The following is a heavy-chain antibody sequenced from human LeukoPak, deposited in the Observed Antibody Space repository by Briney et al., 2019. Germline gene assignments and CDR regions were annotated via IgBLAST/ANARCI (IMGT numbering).Heavy chain of an antibody. J-gene: IGHJ6*02. V-gene: IGHV1-2*06. Sequence: ASVTVSCKASAYTFTGYYMHWVRQAPGQGLEWMGRINPNSGGTNYAQKFQGRVTMTRDTSISTAYMELSRLRSDDTAVYYCARAPRSSWYYYYYGMDVWGQGTTVTVSS. CDR2: INPNSGGT. CDR1: AYTFTGYY. D-gene: IGHD6-13*01. CDR3: ARAPRSSWYYYYYGMDV.